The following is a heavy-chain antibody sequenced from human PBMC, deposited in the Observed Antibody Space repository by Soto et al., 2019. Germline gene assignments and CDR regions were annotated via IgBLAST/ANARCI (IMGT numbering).Heavy chain of an antibody. CDR1: GASISSSY. Sequence: QVQLQESGPGLVKPSETLSLTCTVSGASISSSYWSWIRQPPGKGLEWIGYIYNSGSTNYNPSLKNRGTXSXXTYKNQFSLKLSSVTAADTAVYYCARLYSYGHFDYWGQGTLVTVSS. D-gene: IGHD5-18*01. V-gene: IGHV4-59*08. CDR2: IYNSGST. J-gene: IGHJ4*02. CDR3: ARLYSYGHFDY.